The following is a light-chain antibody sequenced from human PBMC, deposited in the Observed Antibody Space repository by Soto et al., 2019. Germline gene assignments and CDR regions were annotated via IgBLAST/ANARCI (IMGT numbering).Light chain of an antibody. CDR1: QSVRNY. CDR2: DVS. CDR3: QQYGSSPLT. Sequence: EIVLTQSPGTLSLSPGEEATLSCTASQSVRNYLAWYQQKPGQAPRLLIYDVSSRATDIPARFSGSGFGTDFTLTISRLEPEDFAVYYCQQYGSSPLTFGGGTKVDIK. V-gene: IGKV3-20*01. J-gene: IGKJ4*01.